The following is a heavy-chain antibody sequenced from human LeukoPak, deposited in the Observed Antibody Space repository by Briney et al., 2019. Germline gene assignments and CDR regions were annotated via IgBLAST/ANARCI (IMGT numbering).Heavy chain of an antibody. CDR1: GGSISSSSYY. J-gene: IGHJ4*02. D-gene: IGHD6-13*01. CDR2: IHYSGST. CDR3: ARVAEGYGSSWYPLTGYFDY. V-gene: IGHV4-39*07. Sequence: SETLSLTCTVSGGSISSSSYYWGWIRQPPGKGLEWIGSIHYSGSTSSNPSLKSRVTISVDTSKNQFSLKLSSVTAADTAVYYCARVAEGYGSSWYPLTGYFDYWGQGTLVTVSS.